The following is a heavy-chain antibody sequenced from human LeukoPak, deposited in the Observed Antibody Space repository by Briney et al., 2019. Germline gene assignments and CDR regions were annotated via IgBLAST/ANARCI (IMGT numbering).Heavy chain of an antibody. CDR3: AVSGSYFDYYGMDV. Sequence: ASVKVSCKASGYTFTSYGISWVRQAPGQGLEWMGWISAYNGNTNYAQKLQGRVTMTTDTSTSTAYMELRSLRSEDTAVYYCAVSGSYFDYYGMDVWGQGTTVTVSS. CDR2: ISAYNGNT. D-gene: IGHD1-26*01. V-gene: IGHV1-18*01. J-gene: IGHJ6*02. CDR1: GYTFTSYG.